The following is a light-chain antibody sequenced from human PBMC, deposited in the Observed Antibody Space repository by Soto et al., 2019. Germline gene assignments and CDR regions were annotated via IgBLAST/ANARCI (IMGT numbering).Light chain of an antibody. J-gene: IGKJ2*01. CDR2: DAS. Sequence: EIVLTQSPGTLSLSPGESATLSCRASQSVSSSYLAWYQQKPGQAPRLLIYDASSRATGIPDRFSGSGSGTDFTLTIRRLEPEDFAVYYCQQYGSSTGYTFGQGTKLEIK. CDR3: QQYGSSTGYT. CDR1: QSVSSSY. V-gene: IGKV3-20*01.